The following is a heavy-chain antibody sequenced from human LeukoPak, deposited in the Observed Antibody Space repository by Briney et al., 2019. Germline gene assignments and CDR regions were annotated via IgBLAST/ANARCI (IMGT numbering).Heavy chain of an antibody. CDR2: ISSSSSYI. CDR3: ARDYCSSTSCYA. D-gene: IGHD2-2*01. J-gene: IGHJ5*02. V-gene: IGHV3-21*01. CDR1: GFTFSSYS. Sequence: GGSLRLSCAASGFTFSSYSMNWVRQAPGKGLEWVSSISSSSSYIYYADSVKGRFTISRDNAKNSLYLQMNSLRAEDTAVYYCARDYCSSTSCYAWGQGTRVTVSS.